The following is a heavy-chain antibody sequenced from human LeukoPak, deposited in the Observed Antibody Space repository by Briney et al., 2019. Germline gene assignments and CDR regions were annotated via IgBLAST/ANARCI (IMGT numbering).Heavy chain of an antibody. J-gene: IGHJ4*02. CDR1: GFTFSSYS. V-gene: IGHV3-48*01. Sequence: GGSLRLSCAASGFTFSSYSMNWIRQAPGKGLEWVSYISSSSSTIYYADSVKGRFTISRDNSKNTLYLQMNSLRAEDTAVYYCARDDLASIVVVPAAMGYWGQGTLVTVSS. CDR2: ISSSSSTI. CDR3: ARDDLASIVVVPAAMGY. D-gene: IGHD2-2*01.